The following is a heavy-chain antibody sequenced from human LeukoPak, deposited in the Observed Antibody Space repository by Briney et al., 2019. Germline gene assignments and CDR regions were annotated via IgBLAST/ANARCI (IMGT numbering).Heavy chain of an antibody. Sequence: SETLSLTCTVSGGSISSGGYYWGWIRQPPGKGLEWIGSIYYSGSTYYNPSLKSRVTISVDTSKNQFSLKLSSVTAADTAVYYCARHPYYDSNGSFDYWGQGTLVTVSS. CDR3: ARHPYYDSNGSFDY. J-gene: IGHJ4*02. CDR1: GGSISSGGYY. V-gene: IGHV4-39*01. D-gene: IGHD3-22*01. CDR2: IYYSGST.